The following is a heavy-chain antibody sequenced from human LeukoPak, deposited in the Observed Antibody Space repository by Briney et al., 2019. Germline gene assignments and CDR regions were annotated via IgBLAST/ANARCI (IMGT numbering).Heavy chain of an antibody. D-gene: IGHD3-22*01. V-gene: IGHV1-18*01. CDR1: GYTFTSYG. CDR3: ARAPRFGYYDSSGYSNY. J-gene: IGHJ4*02. Sequence: GASVKVSCKASGYTFTSYGISWVRQAPGQGLEWMGWISAYNGNTNYAQKLQGRVTMTTDTSTSTAYMELRSLRSDDTAVYYCARAPRFGYYDSSGYSNYWGQGTLVTVSS. CDR2: ISAYNGNT.